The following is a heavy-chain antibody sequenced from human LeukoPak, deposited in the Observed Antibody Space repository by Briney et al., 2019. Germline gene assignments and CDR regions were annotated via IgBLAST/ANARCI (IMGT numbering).Heavy chain of an antibody. CDR1: GFTFSTYV. Sequence: GGSLRLSCAASGFTFSTYVVTWVRQAPGKGLEWVAHIKEDGGEKYHVDPVKGRFTISRDNAKNSLYLQMNSLRAEDTAMYYCVRDRGYCSGGTCYALWDYWGQGTLVTVSS. V-gene: IGHV3-7*01. CDR2: IKEDGGEK. J-gene: IGHJ4*02. D-gene: IGHD2-15*01. CDR3: VRDRGYCSGGTCYALWDY.